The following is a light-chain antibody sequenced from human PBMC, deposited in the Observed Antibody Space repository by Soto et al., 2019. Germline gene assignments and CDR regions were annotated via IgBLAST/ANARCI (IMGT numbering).Light chain of an antibody. V-gene: IGKV1-39*01. J-gene: IGKJ2*01. CDR3: QQGYSIPYT. CDR1: QSITTY. CDR2: AAS. Sequence: DIQMTQSPSSLSASVGDRVTITCRASQSITTYLNWYQQKPGEAPKLLIYAASSLQSGVPSRFSGSGSGTDFTLTISSLQPEDFATYYCQQGYSIPYTFGQGTKLEIK.